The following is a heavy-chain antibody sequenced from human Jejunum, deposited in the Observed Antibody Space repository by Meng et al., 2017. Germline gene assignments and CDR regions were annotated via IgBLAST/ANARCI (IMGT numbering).Heavy chain of an antibody. D-gene: IGHD3-10*01. V-gene: IGHV4-59*01. CDR1: GDSISGYF. CDR3: AGDFGMASRFDP. CDR2: ISSRGTT. J-gene: IGHJ5*02. Sequence: SETLSLTYTVSGDSISGYFWSWIRQPPGKGLEWIGYISSRGTTKYNPSLQSRVTLSVDTSKNQLSLKLASVTAADTAVYFCAGDFGMASRFDPWGQGTLVTVSS.